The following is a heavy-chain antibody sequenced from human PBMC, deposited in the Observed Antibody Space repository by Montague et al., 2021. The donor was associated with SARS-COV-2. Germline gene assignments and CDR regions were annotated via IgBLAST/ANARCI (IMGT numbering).Heavy chain of an antibody. Sequence: SLRLSCAASVFTFSRYAMHWVRQAPGKGLEWVAVISYDGSNKYYXXSVKVRFTISRDNSKNTLYLQMNSLRAEDTAVYYCARDNYDSSGYSLYGMDVWGQGTTVTVSS. CDR2: ISYDGSNK. CDR1: VFTFSRYA. D-gene: IGHD3-22*01. J-gene: IGHJ6*02. V-gene: IGHV3-30-3*01. CDR3: ARDNYDSSGYSLYGMDV.